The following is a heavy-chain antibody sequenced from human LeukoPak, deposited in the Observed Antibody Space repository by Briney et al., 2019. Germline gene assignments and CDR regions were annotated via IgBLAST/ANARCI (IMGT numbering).Heavy chain of an antibody. CDR3: ARDDRGVLGGY. J-gene: IGHJ4*02. Sequence: SETLSLTCTVSGGSISSSSYYWGWIRQPPGKGLEWIGSIYYSGSTYYNPSLKSRVTISVDTSKNQFSLKLSSVTAADTAVYYCARDDRGVLGGYWGQGTLVTVSS. V-gene: IGHV4-39*07. CDR1: GGSISSSSYY. D-gene: IGHD3-10*01. CDR2: IYYSGST.